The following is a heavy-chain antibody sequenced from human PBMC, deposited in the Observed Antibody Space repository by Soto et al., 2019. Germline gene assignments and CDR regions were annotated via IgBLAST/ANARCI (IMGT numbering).Heavy chain of an antibody. CDR1: SYTFTNYG. V-gene: IGHV1-18*01. J-gene: IGHJ3*02. CDR3: AREAGYDILTGPDGDAFAI. CDR2: ISAYNSDT. Sequence: QVQLVQSGAEVKKPGASVKVSCKASSYTFTNYGISWVRQAPGQGLEWMGWISAYNSDTNYAQNLQGRVTMTTDTSTSTAYMELRRLRADDTAVYYCAREAGYDILTGPDGDAFAIWGQGTMVTVSS. D-gene: IGHD3-9*01.